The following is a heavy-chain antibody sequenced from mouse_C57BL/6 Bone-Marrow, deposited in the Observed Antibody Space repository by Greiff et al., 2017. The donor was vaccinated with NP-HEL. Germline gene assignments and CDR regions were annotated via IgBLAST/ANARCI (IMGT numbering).Heavy chain of an antibody. V-gene: IGHV1-7*01. CDR2: INPSSGYT. J-gene: IGHJ4*01. CDR3: ARSSRANFFMDY. CDR1: GYTFTSYW. Sequence: VQLQQSEAELAKPGASVKLSCKASGYTFTSYWMHWVKQSPGPGLEWIGYINPSSGYTKYNQKFKDKATLTADNSSSTAYMQLSSLTYEDSAVYYCARSSRANFFMDYWGQGTSVTVSS. D-gene: IGHD1-1*01.